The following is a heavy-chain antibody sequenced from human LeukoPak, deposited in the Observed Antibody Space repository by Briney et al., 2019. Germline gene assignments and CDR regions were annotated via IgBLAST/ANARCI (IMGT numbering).Heavy chain of an antibody. D-gene: IGHD3-10*01. J-gene: IGHJ4*02. CDR1: GFTFSSYG. V-gene: IGHV3-23*01. CDR3: AKDLVWFGEVTGY. CDR2: ISGSGGST. Sequence: GGTLRLSCAASGFTFSSYGMSWVRQAPGKGLEWVSAISGSGGSTYYADSVKGGFTISRDNSKNTLYLQMNSLRAEDTAVYYCAKDLVWFGEVTGYWGQGTLVTVSS.